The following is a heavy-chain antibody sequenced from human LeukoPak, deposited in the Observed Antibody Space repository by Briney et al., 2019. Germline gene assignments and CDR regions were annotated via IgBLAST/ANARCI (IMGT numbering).Heavy chain of an antibody. D-gene: IGHD3-10*01. J-gene: IGHJ4*02. CDR2: ISGSAGTT. Sequence: GGSLRLSCAASGFTFSSYAMGWVRQAPGKGLEWVSAISGSAGTTYYADSVKGRFTISRDNSKNTLFLQMNSLRAEDTAAYYCAKSYYGSGSSSLDYWGQGTLVTVSS. CDR1: GFTFSSYA. V-gene: IGHV3-23*01. CDR3: AKSYYGSGSSSLDY.